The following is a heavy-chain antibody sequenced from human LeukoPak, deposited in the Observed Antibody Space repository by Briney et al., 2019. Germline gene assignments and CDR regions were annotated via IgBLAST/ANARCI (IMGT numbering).Heavy chain of an antibody. CDR1: GGSISSSGYY. D-gene: IGHD1-26*01. V-gene: IGHV4-39*01. J-gene: IGHJ4*02. CDR3: ARRAERSSGSYYDY. Sequence: SETLSLTCTVSGGSISSSGYYWGWIRQPPGKELEWIGSISYSGSTSYNPSLKSRVTISVATSMNQSSLKLSSVTAADTAVYYCARRAERSSGSYYDYWGQGTLVTVSS. CDR2: ISYSGST.